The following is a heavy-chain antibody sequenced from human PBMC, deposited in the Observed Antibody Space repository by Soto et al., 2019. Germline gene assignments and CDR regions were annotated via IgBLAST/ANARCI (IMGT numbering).Heavy chain of an antibody. CDR3: ARADNWNDYYYDGMDV. Sequence: EVQLVESGGGLVQPGGSLRLSCAASGFTFSSYEMNWVRQAPGKGLEWVSYISSSGSTIYYADSVKGRFTISRDNAKNSLYLQMNSLRGEDTAVYYCARADNWNDYYYDGMDVWGQGTTVTVSS. J-gene: IGHJ6*02. V-gene: IGHV3-48*03. D-gene: IGHD1-1*01. CDR2: ISSSGSTI. CDR1: GFTFSSYE.